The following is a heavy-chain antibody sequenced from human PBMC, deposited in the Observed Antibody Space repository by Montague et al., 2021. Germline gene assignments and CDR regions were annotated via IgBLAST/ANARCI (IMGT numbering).Heavy chain of an antibody. J-gene: IGHJ6*02. CDR3: AKNGGAHGLDV. V-gene: IGHV3-7*01. CDR2: NEK. D-gene: IGHD4-23*01. Sequence: NEKNYVDSVKGRFSISRDNAKNSLYLQMENLRAEDTAIYYCAKNGGAHGLDVWGQGTSVSVSS.